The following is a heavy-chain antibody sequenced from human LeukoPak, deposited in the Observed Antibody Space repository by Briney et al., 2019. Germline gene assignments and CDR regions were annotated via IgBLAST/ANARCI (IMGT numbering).Heavy chain of an antibody. J-gene: IGHJ4*02. Sequence: GGSLRLSCAASGFTFSSYAMSWVRQAPGKGLEWVSSISSSSSYIYYADSVKGRFTISRDNAKNSLYLQMNSLRAEDTAVYYCASLGGLLYSYGYGNDYWGQGTLVTVSS. D-gene: IGHD5-18*01. CDR3: ASLGGLLYSYGYGNDY. CDR2: ISSSSSYI. V-gene: IGHV3-21*01. CDR1: GFTFSSYA.